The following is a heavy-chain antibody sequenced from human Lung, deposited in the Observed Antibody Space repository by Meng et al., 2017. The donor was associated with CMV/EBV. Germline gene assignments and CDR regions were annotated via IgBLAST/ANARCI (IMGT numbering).Heavy chain of an antibody. V-gene: IGHV4-34*01. CDR2: INHSGST. CDR3: ARARVVPAYYYGMDV. Sequence: GSLSLTCAVYGGSFSGYYWSWIRQPPGKGLEWIGEINHSGSTNYNPSLKSRVTISVDTSKNQFSLKLSSVTAADTAVYYCARARVVPAYYYGMDVWGQGTTVTVSS. J-gene: IGHJ6*02. CDR1: GGSFSGYY. D-gene: IGHD2-2*01.